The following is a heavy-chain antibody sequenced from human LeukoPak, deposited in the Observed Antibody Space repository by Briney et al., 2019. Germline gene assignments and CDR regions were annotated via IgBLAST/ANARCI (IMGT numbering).Heavy chain of an antibody. CDR3: ARTYSSGWYLFDP. CDR2: IYYSGST. D-gene: IGHD6-19*01. Sequence: KSSETLSLTCTVSGGSISSSSYYWGWIRQPPGKGLEWIGSIYYSGSTYYNPSLKSRVTISVDTSKNQFSLKLSSVTAADTAVYYCARTYSSGWYLFDPWGQGTLATVSS. CDR1: GGSISSSSYY. J-gene: IGHJ5*02. V-gene: IGHV4-39*01.